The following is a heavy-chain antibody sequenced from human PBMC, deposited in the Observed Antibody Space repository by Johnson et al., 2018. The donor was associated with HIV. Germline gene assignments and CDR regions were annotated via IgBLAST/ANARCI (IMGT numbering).Heavy chain of an antibody. Sequence: QVQLLESGGGVVQPGRSLRLSCAASGFTFNSYGMHWVRQAPGKGLEWVAVIWSDGSNKYYADSVKGRFTISRDNAKNSLYLQMNSLRAEDTAVYYCARSEVRYFDWSYQRGAFDIWGQGTMVTVSS. D-gene: IGHD3-9*01. CDR3: ARSEVRYFDWSYQRGAFDI. V-gene: IGHV3-33*01. CDR2: IWSDGSNK. J-gene: IGHJ3*02. CDR1: GFTFNSYG.